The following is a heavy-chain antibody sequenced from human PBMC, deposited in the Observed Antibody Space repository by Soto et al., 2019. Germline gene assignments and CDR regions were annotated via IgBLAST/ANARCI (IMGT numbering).Heavy chain of an antibody. D-gene: IGHD5-18*01. CDR2: TYYRSKWYN. J-gene: IGHJ6*02. V-gene: IGHV6-1*01. CDR1: GDSVSSNSAA. CDR3: ARSNVDTAMVDYYYYGMDV. Sequence: SQTLSLTCAISGDSVSSNSAAWNWIRQSPSRGLEWLGRTYYRSKWYNDYAVSVKSRITINPDTSKNQFSLQLNSVTPEDTAVYYCARSNVDTAMVDYYYYGMDVWGQGTTVTVSS.